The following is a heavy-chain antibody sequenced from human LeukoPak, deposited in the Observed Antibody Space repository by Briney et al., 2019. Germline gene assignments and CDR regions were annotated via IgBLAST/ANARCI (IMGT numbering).Heavy chain of an antibody. V-gene: IGHV1-2*02. D-gene: IGHD1-26*01. Sequence: ASVKVSCKASGYTFTGYNIHWVRQAPGQGLEWMGWISPNSGDTNSAQKFQGRVTMTSDTSISTAYMELSSLRSDDTAVYYCARPIVGAPPADYWGQGTLVTVSS. J-gene: IGHJ4*02. CDR3: ARPIVGAPPADY. CDR1: GYTFTGYN. CDR2: ISPNSGDT.